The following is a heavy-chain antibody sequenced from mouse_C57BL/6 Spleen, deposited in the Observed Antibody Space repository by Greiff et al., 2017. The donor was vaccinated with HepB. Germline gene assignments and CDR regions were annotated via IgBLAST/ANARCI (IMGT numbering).Heavy chain of an antibody. D-gene: IGHD1-1*01. CDR1: GYSFTDYN. CDR2: INPNYGTT. CDR3: AGGAPITTVEREGYYAMDY. V-gene: IGHV1-39*01. J-gene: IGHJ4*01. Sequence: VQLQQSGPELVKPGASVKISCKASGYSFTDYNMNWVKQSNGKSLEWIGVINPNYGTTSYNQKFKGKATLTVDQSSSTAYMQLNSLTSEDSAVYYCAGGAPITTVEREGYYAMDYWGQGTSVTVSS.